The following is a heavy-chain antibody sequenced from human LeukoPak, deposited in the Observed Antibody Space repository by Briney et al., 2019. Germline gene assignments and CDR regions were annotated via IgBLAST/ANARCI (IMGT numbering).Heavy chain of an antibody. CDR3: ARLGRTSYWYFDL. V-gene: IGHV4-59*08. J-gene: IGHJ2*01. CDR2: IYYSGST. D-gene: IGHD2-2*01. Sequence: PSGTLSLTCTVSGGSISSYYWSWIRAPPGKGLEGIGYIYYSGSTNYNPSLKSRVTISVDTSKNQFSLKLSSVTAADTAVYYCARLGRTSYWYFDLWGRGTLVTVSS. CDR1: GGSISSYY.